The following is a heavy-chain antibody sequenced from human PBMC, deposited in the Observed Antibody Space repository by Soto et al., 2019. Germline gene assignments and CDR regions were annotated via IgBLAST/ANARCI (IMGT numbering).Heavy chain of an antibody. CDR1: GYTITGYY. CDR3: ARDEPMVRGGGMEV. Sequence: ASVKVSCKASGYTITGYYMHWVRQAPGQGLKWMGWINPNSGGTNYAQKVQGRVTMTRDTSISTAYMELSRLRSDDTAVYYCARDEPMVRGGGMEVWGQGTTVTVSS. CDR2: INPNSGGT. D-gene: IGHD3-10*01. J-gene: IGHJ6*02. V-gene: IGHV1-2*02.